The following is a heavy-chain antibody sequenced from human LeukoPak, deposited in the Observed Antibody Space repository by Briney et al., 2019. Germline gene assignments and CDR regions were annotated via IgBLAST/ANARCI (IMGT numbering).Heavy chain of an antibody. CDR3: ARGSGGIYYGGIDY. D-gene: IGHD1-26*01. Sequence: SQTLSLTCAVSGCSISSDGYSWSWIPQPPGKGLVWLGYIYHSGSTYYNPSLKNRATISVDRYKNQFSLNLSSATAADTAVYYCARGSGGIYYGGIDYWGQGTLVIVSS. CDR2: IYHSGST. CDR1: GCSISSDGYS. J-gene: IGHJ4*02. V-gene: IGHV4-30-2*01.